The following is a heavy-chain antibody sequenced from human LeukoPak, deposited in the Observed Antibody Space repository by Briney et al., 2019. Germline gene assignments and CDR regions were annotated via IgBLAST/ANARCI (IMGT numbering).Heavy chain of an antibody. CDR3: ARDTTGSLGHY. CDR1: GYTFTGYF. J-gene: IGHJ4*02. D-gene: IGHD1-26*01. Sequence: GASVKVPCKASGYTFTGYFMHWVRQAPGQGLEWMGRINPDSGVTNYAQKFQGRVTMTRDTSVNTAYMELSRLRSDDTAVYYCARDTTGSLGHYWGQGTLVTVSP. V-gene: IGHV1-2*06. CDR2: INPDSGVT.